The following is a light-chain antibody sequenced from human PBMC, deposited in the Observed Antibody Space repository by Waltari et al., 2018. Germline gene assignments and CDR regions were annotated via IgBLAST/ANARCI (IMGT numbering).Light chain of an antibody. CDR3: QVIVHWPLFT. CDR1: QSISGY. J-gene: IGKJ3*01. Sequence: IVLTQSPATLSFSPGERATLSCRASQSISGYLAWYQQTPGQAPRLPIYETTKKATSIAARLSGSGSGTDFALNISSLEPEDFAVYYCQVIVHWPLFTFGPGTKVDI. CDR2: ETT. V-gene: IGKV3-11*01.